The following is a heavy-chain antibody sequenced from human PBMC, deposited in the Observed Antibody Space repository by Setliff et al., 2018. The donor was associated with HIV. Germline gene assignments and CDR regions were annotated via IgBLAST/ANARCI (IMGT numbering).Heavy chain of an antibody. CDR3: ARAPYYDYRGLAVYYFDY. D-gene: IGHD3-22*01. Sequence: SETLSLTCIVSGGSINSTSYYWGWIRQPPGQGLEWIGSISYSGDTFYNTSLKTRITISVYTSKNHLSLKVSSLTAADTAVYYCARAPYYDYRGLAVYYFDYWGQGTLGTVSS. V-gene: IGHV4-39*07. CDR1: GGSINSTSYY. CDR2: ISYSGDT. J-gene: IGHJ4*02.